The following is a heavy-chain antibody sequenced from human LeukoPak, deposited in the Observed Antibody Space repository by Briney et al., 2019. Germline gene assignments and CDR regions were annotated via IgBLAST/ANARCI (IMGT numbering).Heavy chain of an antibody. Sequence: GASVKVSCKASGYTFTSYGISRVRQAPGQGLEWMGWISAYNGNTNYAQKLQGRVTMTTDTSTSTAYMELRSLRSDDTAVYYCARVGVIIAVAVDAFDIWGQGTMVTVSS. CDR3: ARVGVIIAVAVDAFDI. J-gene: IGHJ3*02. D-gene: IGHD6-19*01. CDR1: GYTFTSYG. CDR2: ISAYNGNT. V-gene: IGHV1-18*01.